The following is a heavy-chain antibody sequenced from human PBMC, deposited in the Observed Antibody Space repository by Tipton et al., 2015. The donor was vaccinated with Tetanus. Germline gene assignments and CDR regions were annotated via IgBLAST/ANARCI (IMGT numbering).Heavy chain of an antibody. Sequence: TLSLTCAVYGGSFSGYYWSWIRQPPGKGLEWIGEINHSGSTNYNPSLKSRVTISVDTSKNQFSLKLSSVTAADTAVYYCATAGKWELLIDAFDIWGQGTMVTVSS. CDR3: ATAGKWELLIDAFDI. CDR1: GGSFSGYY. CDR2: INHSGST. V-gene: IGHV4-34*01. J-gene: IGHJ3*02. D-gene: IGHD1-26*01.